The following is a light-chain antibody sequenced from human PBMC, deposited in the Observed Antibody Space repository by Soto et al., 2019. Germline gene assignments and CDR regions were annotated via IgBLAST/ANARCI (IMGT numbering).Light chain of an antibody. Sequence: QSVLTQPPSASGTPGQRVTISCSGSNSNIGSNTVNWYQQVPGTAPKLLIYSNNQRPSGVPDRFSGSKSGTSASLAISGLQSEDEADYYCATWDDSLNARGVFGGGTQLTVL. CDR1: NSNIGSNT. CDR3: ATWDDSLNARGV. CDR2: SNN. J-gene: IGLJ3*02. V-gene: IGLV1-44*01.